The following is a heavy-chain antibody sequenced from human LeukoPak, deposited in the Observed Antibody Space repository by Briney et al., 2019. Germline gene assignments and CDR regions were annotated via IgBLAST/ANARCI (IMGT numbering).Heavy chain of an antibody. V-gene: IGHV1-2*02. Sequence: ASVKVSCKASGHTFTGYYMHWVRQAPGQGLEWMGWVNPNSGGTNHAQKFQGRVSMTRDTSISTAYMELSRLRSDDTAVYYCAQSSGWDSLKYWGQGTLVTVSS. J-gene: IGHJ4*02. CDR2: VNPNSGGT. CDR3: AQSSGWDSLKY. D-gene: IGHD6-19*01. CDR1: GHTFTGYY.